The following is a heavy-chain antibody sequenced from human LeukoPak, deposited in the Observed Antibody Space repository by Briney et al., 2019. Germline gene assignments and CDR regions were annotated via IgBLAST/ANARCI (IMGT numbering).Heavy chain of an antibody. J-gene: IGHJ4*02. Sequence: GGSLRLSCAASGFTFSDYYMSWIRQAPGKGLEWVSYISGSGSSIYYADSVKGRFTISRDNAKNSLDLQMNSLGAEDTAVYYCGRRSGGYQADFAYWGQGTLVTVS. D-gene: IGHD2-15*01. V-gene: IGHV3-11*01. CDR3: GRRSGGYQADFAY. CDR2: ISGSGSSI. CDR1: GFTFSDYY.